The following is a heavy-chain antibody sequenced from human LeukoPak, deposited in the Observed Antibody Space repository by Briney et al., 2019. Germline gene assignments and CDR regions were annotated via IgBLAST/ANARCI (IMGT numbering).Heavy chain of an antibody. CDR1: GDSISSYY. D-gene: IGHD6-13*01. V-gene: IGHV4-59*01. J-gene: IGHJ4*02. CDR2: IYYSGST. Sequence: SETLSLTCTVSGDSISSYYWSWIRQPPGKGLEWIGYIYYSGSTNYNPSLKSRVTISVDTSKNQFSLKLSSVTAADTAVYYCAASIAAAVYFDYWGQGTLVTVSS. CDR3: AASIAAAVYFDY.